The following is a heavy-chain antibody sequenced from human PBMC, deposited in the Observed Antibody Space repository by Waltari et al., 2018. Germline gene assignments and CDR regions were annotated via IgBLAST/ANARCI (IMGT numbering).Heavy chain of an antibody. CDR1: GGTFSSYA. CDR2: INPIFGTA. J-gene: IGHJ5*02. Sequence: QVQLVQSGAEVKKPGSSVKVSCKASGGTFSSYAISWVRQAPGQGLEWMGGINPIFGTANYAQKFQGRVTITADESTSTAYMELSSLRSEDTAVYYCARQDYYGSGSYYNDWFDPWGQGTLVTVSS. CDR3: ARQDYYGSGSYYNDWFDP. V-gene: IGHV1-69*13. D-gene: IGHD3-10*01.